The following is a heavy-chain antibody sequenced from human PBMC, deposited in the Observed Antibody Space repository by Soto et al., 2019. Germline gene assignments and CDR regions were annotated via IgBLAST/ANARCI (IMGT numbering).Heavy chain of an antibody. CDR1: GGTFSNYP. V-gene: IGHV1-69*12. D-gene: IGHD5-12*01. Sequence: QVQLVQSGAEVKKPGSSVKVSCKASGGTFSNYPISWVRQAPGQGLEWMGGIIPIFGTVNYAQKFQGRVTITADESRSTVYMELSSLRSEDAAVYYCARGNHRWLQLWYFDLWGRGTLVTVSS. J-gene: IGHJ2*01. CDR3: ARGNHRWLQLWYFDL. CDR2: IIPIFGTV.